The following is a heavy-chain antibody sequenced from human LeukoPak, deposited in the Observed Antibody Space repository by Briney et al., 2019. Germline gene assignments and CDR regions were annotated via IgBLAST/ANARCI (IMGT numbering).Heavy chain of an antibody. Sequence: SETLSLTCTVSGGSFSRYYWSWIRQPPGKGLEWIGCIYHSGSTNYNPSLNSRITISVDTSKNQFSLKLSSVTAADTAVYYCARHVTVHYSSFDYWGQGTLVTVSS. D-gene: IGHD2-15*01. V-gene: IGHV4-59*08. CDR3: ARHVTVHYSSFDY. CDR2: IYHSGST. CDR1: GGSFSRYY. J-gene: IGHJ4*02.